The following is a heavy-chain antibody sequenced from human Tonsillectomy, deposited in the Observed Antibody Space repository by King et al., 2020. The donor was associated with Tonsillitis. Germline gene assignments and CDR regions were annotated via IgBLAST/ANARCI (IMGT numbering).Heavy chain of an antibody. Sequence: VQLQQWGAGLLKPSETLSLTCAVSGGSFSGYYWSWIRQPPGKGLEWIGEINHSGSTNYNPSLKSRVTISVDTSKNQFSLKLSSVTAADTAVYYCARRKGGHDYWGQGTLVTVSS. CDR3: ARRKGGHDY. CDR2: INHSGST. CDR1: GGSFSGYY. J-gene: IGHJ4*02. D-gene: IGHD2-15*01. V-gene: IGHV4-34*01.